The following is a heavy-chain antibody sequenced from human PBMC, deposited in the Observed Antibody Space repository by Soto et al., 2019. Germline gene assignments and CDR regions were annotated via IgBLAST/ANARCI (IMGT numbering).Heavy chain of an antibody. V-gene: IGHV3-49*03. J-gene: IGHJ6*02. CDR1: GFTFGDYA. CDR2: IRSKAYGETT. Sequence: GGSLRLSCTCFGFTFGDYAISWSRQAPGKGLEWVGVIRSKAYGETTDYGASVKGRFTILRDDSKSIAYLQLNSPQSEDTGVYYCTRYTYTSRYSYFGMDVWGHGTAVTVSS. D-gene: IGHD2-2*01. CDR3: TRYTYTSRYSYFGMDV.